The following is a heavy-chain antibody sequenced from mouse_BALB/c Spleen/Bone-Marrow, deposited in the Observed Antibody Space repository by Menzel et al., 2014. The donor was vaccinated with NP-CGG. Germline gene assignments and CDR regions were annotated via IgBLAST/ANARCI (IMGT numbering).Heavy chain of an antibody. CDR2: INPSNGGT. J-gene: IGHJ3*01. Sequence: QVQLQQPGAELVKPGASVKSSCKASGYTFTSYYMYWVKQRPGQGLEWIGEINPSNGGTNFNEKFKSKATLTVDKSSSTAYMQLSSLTSEDSAVYYCTIYYGNYFAYWGQGTLVTVSA. CDR3: TIYYGNYFAY. D-gene: IGHD2-1*01. V-gene: IGHV1S81*02. CDR1: GYTFTSYY.